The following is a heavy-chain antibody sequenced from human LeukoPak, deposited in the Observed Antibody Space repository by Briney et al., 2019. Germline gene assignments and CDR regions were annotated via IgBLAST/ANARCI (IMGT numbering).Heavy chain of an antibody. V-gene: IGHV4-39*07. CDR3: ALREGYSSGWYRRDY. CDR2: IYYSGST. D-gene: IGHD6-19*01. CDR1: GFTFSSCWM. J-gene: IGHJ4*02. Sequence: PGGSLRLSCAASGFTFSSCWMSWVRQAPGKGLEWIGSIYYSGSTYYNPSLKSRVTISVDTSKNQFSLKLSSVTAADTAVYYCALREGYSSGWYRRDYWGQGTLVTVSS.